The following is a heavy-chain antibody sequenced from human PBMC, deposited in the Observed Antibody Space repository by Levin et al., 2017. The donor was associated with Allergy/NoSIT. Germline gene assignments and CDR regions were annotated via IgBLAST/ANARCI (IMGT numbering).Heavy chain of an antibody. CDR3: ARRNTYGETEY. D-gene: IGHD4/OR15-4a*01. Sequence: SQTLSLTCTVSGGSISSGGYYWSWIRQHPGKGLEWIGFIYYSGNTYYNPSLKSRVTISVDMSKNQFSLKLSSVSAADTAVYYCARRNTYGETEYWGQGTLVTVSS. CDR1: GGSISSGGYY. V-gene: IGHV4-31*03. CDR2: IYYSGNT. J-gene: IGHJ4*02.